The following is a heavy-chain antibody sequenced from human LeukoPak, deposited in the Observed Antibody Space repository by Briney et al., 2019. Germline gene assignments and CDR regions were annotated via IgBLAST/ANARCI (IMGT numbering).Heavy chain of an antibody. V-gene: IGHV1-46*01. CDR2: MNPSGGTT. Sequence: ASVKVSCKASGYTFTSYYMHWVRQAPGQGLEWMGIMNPSGGTTSYAQKFQGRVTMTRDTSTSTVYMELSSLRSEDTAVYYCARAVGAAAGTGTSEGLAYYGMDVWGQGTTVTVSS. J-gene: IGHJ6*02. CDR3: ARAVGAAAGTGTSEGLAYYGMDV. D-gene: IGHD6-13*01. CDR1: GYTFTSYY.